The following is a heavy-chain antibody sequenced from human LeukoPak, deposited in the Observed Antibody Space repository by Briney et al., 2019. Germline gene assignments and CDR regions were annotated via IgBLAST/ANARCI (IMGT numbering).Heavy chain of an antibody. CDR2: INPNSGGT. CDR3: ARGTYYYGSGSPNWFDP. D-gene: IGHD3-10*01. CDR1: GYTFTGYY. Sequence: ASVKVSCKASGYTFTGYYMHWVRQAPGQGLEWMGWINPNSGGTNYAQKFQGRVTMTRDTSISTAYMELSRLRSDDTAVYYCARGTYYYGSGSPNWFDPWGQGTLVTVSS. V-gene: IGHV1-2*02. J-gene: IGHJ5*02.